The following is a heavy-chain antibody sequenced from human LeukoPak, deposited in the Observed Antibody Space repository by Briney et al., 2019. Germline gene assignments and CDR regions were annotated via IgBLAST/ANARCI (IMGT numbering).Heavy chain of an antibody. D-gene: IGHD1-26*01. Sequence: ASVKVSCKASGYTSTSYYMHWVRQAPGQGLEWMGIINPSGGSTSYAQKFQGRVTMTRDTSTSTVYMELSSLRSEDTAVFYCARTSRGSRHRVEWSYYYAMDVWGRGTTVTV. CDR3: ARTSRGSRHRVEWSYYYAMDV. V-gene: IGHV1-46*01. CDR1: GYTSTSYY. CDR2: INPSGGST. J-gene: IGHJ6*02.